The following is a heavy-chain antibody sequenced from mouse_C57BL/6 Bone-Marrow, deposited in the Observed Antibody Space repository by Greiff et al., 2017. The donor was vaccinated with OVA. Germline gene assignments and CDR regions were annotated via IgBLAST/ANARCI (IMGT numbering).Heavy chain of an antibody. CDR2: ISYSGST. D-gene: IGHD1-1*01. Sequence: EVKVVESGPGMVKPSQSLSLTCTVTGYSITSGYDWHWIRHFPGNKLEWMGYISYSGSTNYNPSLKSRISITHDTSKNHFFLKLNSVTTEDTATYYCARDYYGSRGSGFAYWGQGTLVTVSA. V-gene: IGHV3-1*01. CDR3: ARDYYGSRGSGFAY. CDR1: GYSITSGYD. J-gene: IGHJ3*01.